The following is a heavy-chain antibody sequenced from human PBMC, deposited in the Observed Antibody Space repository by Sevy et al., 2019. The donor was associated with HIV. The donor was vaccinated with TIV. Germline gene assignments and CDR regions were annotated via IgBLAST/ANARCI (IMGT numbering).Heavy chain of an antibody. CDR3: ARHRIRGYYDDAFDL. CDR2: IYPDESDI. D-gene: IGHD3-22*01. Sequence: GKSLKISCKGSGYSFTSQWIGWVRQMPGKGLEWMGIIYPDESDIRYSPSFQGQVTISADKSISTAYLQWSSLKASDTAMYYCARHRIRGYYDDAFDLWGQGTMVTVSS. CDR1: GYSFTSQW. V-gene: IGHV5-51*01. J-gene: IGHJ3*01.